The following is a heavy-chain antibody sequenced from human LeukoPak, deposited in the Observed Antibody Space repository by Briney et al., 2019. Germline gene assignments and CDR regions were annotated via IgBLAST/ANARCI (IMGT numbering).Heavy chain of an antibody. V-gene: IGHV1-46*01. CDR3: ARDVRGIGYCSGGSCPAYYYYGMDV. CDR1: GYTFTSYY. Sequence: GASVKVSCKASGYTFTSYYMHWVRQAPGQGLEWMGIINPSGGSTSYAQKLQGRVTMTTDTSTSTAYMELRSLRSDDTAVYYCARDVRGIGYCSGGSCPAYYYYGMDVWGQGTTVTVSS. D-gene: IGHD2-15*01. CDR2: INPSGGST. J-gene: IGHJ6*02.